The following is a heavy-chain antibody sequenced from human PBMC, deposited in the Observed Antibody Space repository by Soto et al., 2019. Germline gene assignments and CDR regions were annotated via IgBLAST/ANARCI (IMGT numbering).Heavy chain of an antibody. CDR2: IIPVLGTP. CDR1: GGTFTSTA. J-gene: IGHJ6*02. CDR3: ASSAGLDHLLNYYGLNV. Sequence: QVHLVQSSAEVKNPGSSVKVSCKASGGTFTSTAFSWVRQAPGQGLEWMGGIIPVLGTPNYAQKFQARVTITADASTTTVHMELSSLRSDDTAVYYCASSAGLDHLLNYYGLNVWGQGTTVTVSS. V-gene: IGHV1-69*01. D-gene: IGHD6-13*01.